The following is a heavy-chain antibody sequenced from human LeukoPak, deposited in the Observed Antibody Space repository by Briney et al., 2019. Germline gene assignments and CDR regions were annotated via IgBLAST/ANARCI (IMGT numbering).Heavy chain of an antibody. Sequence: SETLSLTCTVSGGSISSGSYYWSWIRQPAGKGLEWIGRIYTSGSTNYNPSLKSRVTISVDTSKNQFSLKLSSVTAADTAVYYCARISSGWYAYYYYYYMDVWGKGTTVTISS. CDR3: ARISSGWYAYYYYYYMDV. CDR2: IYTSGST. D-gene: IGHD6-19*01. V-gene: IGHV4-61*02. J-gene: IGHJ6*03. CDR1: GGSISSGSYY.